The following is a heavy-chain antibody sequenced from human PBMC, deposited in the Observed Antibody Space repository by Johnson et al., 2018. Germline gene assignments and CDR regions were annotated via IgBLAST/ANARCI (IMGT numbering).Heavy chain of an antibody. CDR1: GFTFSSYG. D-gene: IGHD6-13*01. V-gene: IGHV3-30*03. CDR3: ASQHSSSWYKYYYTDV. J-gene: IGHJ6*03. Sequence: QVQLVQSGGGVVQPGRSLRLSCAASGFTFSSYGMHWVRQAPGKGLEWVAVIPYEGSNKYSADSVKGRFTMSRDNSQNTLYLQMNSLRAEDTEGYYCASQHSSSWYKYYYTDVWGKGTTVTVSS. CDR2: IPYEGSNK.